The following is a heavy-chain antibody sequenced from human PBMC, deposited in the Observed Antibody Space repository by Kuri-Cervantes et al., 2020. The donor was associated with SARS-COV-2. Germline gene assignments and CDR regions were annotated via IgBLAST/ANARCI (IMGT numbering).Heavy chain of an antibody. D-gene: IGHD3-16*01. CDR2: INHSGST. CDR1: GGSISSYY. Sequence: ESLKISCTVSGGSISSYYWSWIRQPPGKGLEWIGEINHSGSTNYNPSLKGRVTISVDTSKHQLSLKLSSVTAADTAVYYCAGSPGGVFDCWGQGTLVTVSS. V-gene: IGHV4-34*01. J-gene: IGHJ4*02. CDR3: AGSPGGVFDC.